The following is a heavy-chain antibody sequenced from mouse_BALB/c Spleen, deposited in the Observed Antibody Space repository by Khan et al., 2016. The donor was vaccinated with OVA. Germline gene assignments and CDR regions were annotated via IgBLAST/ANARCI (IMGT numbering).Heavy chain of an antibody. CDR2: IYPGDGNT. CDR3: ARGDGYDGGFGY. CDR1: GYTFTSYY. D-gene: IGHD2-2*01. J-gene: IGHJ3*01. V-gene: IGHV1S56*01. Sequence: QVQLQQSGPELVKPGASVKMSCKASGYTFTSYYIHWVRQRPGQGLEWIGWIYPGDGNTQYTENFKGKITLTEDKSYSTAYLQISTLTSEDSAIYFWARGDGYDGGFGYWGQGTLVTVSA.